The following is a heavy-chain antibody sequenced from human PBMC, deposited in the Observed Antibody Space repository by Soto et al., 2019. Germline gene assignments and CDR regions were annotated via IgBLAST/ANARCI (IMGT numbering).Heavy chain of an antibody. V-gene: IGHV5-10-1*01. Sequence: GESLKISCKGSGYSFTSYWISWVRQMPGKGLEWMGRIDPSDSYTNYSPSFQGHVTISADKSISTAYLQWSSLKASDTAMYYCARLVTTEDYYYYYDTDVWGQGTTVTVSS. CDR2: IDPSDSYT. D-gene: IGHD4-4*01. J-gene: IGHJ6*02. CDR1: GYSFTSYW. CDR3: ARLVTTEDYYYYYDTDV.